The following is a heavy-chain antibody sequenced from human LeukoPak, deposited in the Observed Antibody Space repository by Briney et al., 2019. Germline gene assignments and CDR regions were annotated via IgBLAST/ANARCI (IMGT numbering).Heavy chain of an antibody. CDR1: GFTFSSHA. CDR3: AKSVPYWYFDL. Sequence: GESLRLSCAASGFTFSSHAMTWVRQAPGKGLEWVSSLSGGGDNTYYADSVKGRFTISRDNSRNTVSLQMNSLRAEDTAIYYCAKSVPYWYFDLWGRGTLVTVSS. V-gene: IGHV3-23*01. J-gene: IGHJ2*01. CDR2: LSGGGDNT.